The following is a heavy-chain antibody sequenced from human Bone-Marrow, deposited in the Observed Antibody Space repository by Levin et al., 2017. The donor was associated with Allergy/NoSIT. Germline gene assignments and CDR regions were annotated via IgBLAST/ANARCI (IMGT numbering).Heavy chain of an antibody. D-gene: IGHD2/OR15-2a*01. CDR3: ARSHFGNWFDP. CDR2: IYYSGST. J-gene: IGHJ5*02. V-gene: IGHV4-59*01. CDR1: GGSISSYY. Sequence: NPSETLSLTCTVSGGSISSYYWSWIRQPPGKGLEWIGYIYYSGSTNYNPSLKSRVTISVDTSKNQFSLKLSSVTAADTAVYYCARSHFGNWFDPWGQGTLVTVSS.